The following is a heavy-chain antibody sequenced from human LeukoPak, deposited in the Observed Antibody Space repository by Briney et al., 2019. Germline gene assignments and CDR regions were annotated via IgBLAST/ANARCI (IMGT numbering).Heavy chain of an antibody. J-gene: IGHJ4*02. CDR1: GYTLTELS. CDR3: ATLPLYDSSGYRDY. D-gene: IGHD3-22*01. CDR2: FDPEDGET. V-gene: IGHV1-24*01. Sequence: ASVKVSCKVSGYTLTELSMHWVRQAPGKGLEWMGGFDPEDGETIYAQKFQGRVTVTEDTSTDTAYMELSSLRSEDTAVYYCATLPLYDSSGYRDYWGQGTLVTVSS.